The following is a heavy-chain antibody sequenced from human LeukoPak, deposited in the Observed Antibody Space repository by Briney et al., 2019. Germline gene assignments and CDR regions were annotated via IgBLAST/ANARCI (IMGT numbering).Heavy chain of an antibody. V-gene: IGHV3-23*01. Sequence: GGSLRLSCAASGFTFSNYAMSWVRQAPGKGLEWVSVISGSGGSTYYADSVKGRFTISRDNSKNTLYLQMNSLRVEDTAVYYCAKPTGWYYYYYGMDVWGQGTTVTVSS. D-gene: IGHD6-19*01. CDR1: GFTFSNYA. CDR3: AKPTGWYYYYYGMDV. J-gene: IGHJ6*02. CDR2: ISGSGGST.